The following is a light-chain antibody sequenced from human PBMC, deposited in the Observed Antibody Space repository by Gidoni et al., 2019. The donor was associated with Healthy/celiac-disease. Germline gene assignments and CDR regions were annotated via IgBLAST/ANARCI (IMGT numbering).Light chain of an antibody. CDR1: SSDVGSYNL. J-gene: IGLJ2*01. V-gene: IGLV2-23*03. CDR2: EGS. Sequence: QSALTQPASVSGSPGQSITISCTGTSSDVGSYNLVSWYQQHPGKAPNLMIYEGSKRHSGVSKRCSGSKSCNTASLTISGLQAEDEADYYCCSYAGSSTFAVFGGGTKLTVL. CDR3: CSYAGSSTFAV.